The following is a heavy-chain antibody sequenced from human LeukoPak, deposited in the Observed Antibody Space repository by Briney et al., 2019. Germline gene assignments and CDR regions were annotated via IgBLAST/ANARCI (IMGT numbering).Heavy chain of an antibody. D-gene: IGHD5-12*01. J-gene: IGHJ4*02. CDR3: TRESGYKTSRQRGFDS. CDR2: IKSKTSGGTI. CDR1: GFDFSFTW. V-gene: IGHV3-15*01. Sequence: GGSLRLSCAASGFDFSFTWMSWVRQAPGKGLEFVGRIKSKTSGGTIDYAAPVRGRFTISRDDTENMVFLQMSSLKIEDAAVYYCTRESGYKTSRQRGFDSWGQGILVTVSS.